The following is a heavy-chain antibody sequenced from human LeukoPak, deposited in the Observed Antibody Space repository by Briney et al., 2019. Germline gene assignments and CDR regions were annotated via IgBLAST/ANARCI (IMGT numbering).Heavy chain of an antibody. CDR2: ISSRSSTI. J-gene: IGHJ3*02. V-gene: IGHV3-48*01. Sequence: GGSLRLSCAASGFTFSSHNMNWVRQAPGKGLEWVSYISSRSSTIYYAGSVKGRFTISRDNAKNSLYLQMDSLRAEDTAVYYCAREPDDDFWSGDAFDIWGQGTMVTVSS. CDR1: GFTFSSHN. CDR3: AREPDDDFWSGDAFDI. D-gene: IGHD3-3*01.